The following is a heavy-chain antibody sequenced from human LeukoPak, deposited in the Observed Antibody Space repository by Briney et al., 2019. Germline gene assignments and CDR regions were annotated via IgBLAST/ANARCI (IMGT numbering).Heavy chain of an antibody. CDR3: ARKGLTAFDI. CDR1: GYTFTSYD. CDR2: MNPNSGNT. V-gene: IGHV1-8*03. Sequence: ASVKVSCKASGYTFTSYDINWVRQATGQGLEWMGWMNPNSGNTGYAQKFQGRVTITADESTSTAYMELSSLRSEDTAVYYCARKGLTAFDIWGQGTMVTVSS. D-gene: IGHD3-16*01. J-gene: IGHJ3*02.